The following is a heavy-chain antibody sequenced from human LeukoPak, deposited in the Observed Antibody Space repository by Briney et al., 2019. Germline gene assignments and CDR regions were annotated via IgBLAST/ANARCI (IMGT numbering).Heavy chain of an antibody. CDR2: ISGNGDIT. J-gene: IGHJ4*02. D-gene: IGHD2-15*01. CDR3: ARVKRDCSGGSCYSYDY. Sequence: PGGSLRLSCAASRFTFNTYAVNWVRQAPGKGLEWVSAISGNGDITYYADSVRGRFTIYRDNSKNTLYLRMNSLRAEDTAVYYCARVKRDCSGGSCYSYDYWGQGTLVTVSS. V-gene: IGHV3-23*01. CDR1: RFTFNTYA.